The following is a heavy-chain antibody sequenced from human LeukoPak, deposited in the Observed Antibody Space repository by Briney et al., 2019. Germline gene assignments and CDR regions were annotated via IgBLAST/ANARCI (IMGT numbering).Heavy chain of an antibody. D-gene: IGHD2-2*01. Sequence: GASVRVSFKASGYTFIVYYMHWVRQAPGQGLEWMGRINPNSGGANYAQKFQGRVTMTRDTSISTAYMELSRLRSDDTAVYYCARDHEDCSSTSCYDWGQGTLVTVSS. J-gene: IGHJ4*02. CDR2: INPNSGGA. CDR3: ARDHEDCSSTSCYD. V-gene: IGHV1-2*06. CDR1: GYTFIVYY.